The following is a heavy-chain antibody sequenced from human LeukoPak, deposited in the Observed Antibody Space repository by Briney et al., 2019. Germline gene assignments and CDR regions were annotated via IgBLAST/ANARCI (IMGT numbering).Heavy chain of an antibody. Sequence: GGSLRLSCAASGFTFSSYAMSWVRQAPGKGLEWVSAISGSGGSTYYADSVKGRFTISRDNAQDSLYLQMNSLRAEDTAVYYCAKTAGYYDMDVWGQGTTVTVSS. CDR1: GFTFSSYA. V-gene: IGHV3-23*01. J-gene: IGHJ6*02. CDR3: AKTAGYYDMDV. D-gene: IGHD3-9*01. CDR2: ISGSGGST.